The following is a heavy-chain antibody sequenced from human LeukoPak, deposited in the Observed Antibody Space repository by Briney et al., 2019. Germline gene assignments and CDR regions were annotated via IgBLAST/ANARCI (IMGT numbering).Heavy chain of an antibody. D-gene: IGHD5-12*01. J-gene: IGHJ4*02. Sequence: GGSLRLSCAVSGFTFTNYWMSWVRQAPGNGLEWVSSISSSSSYIYYADSVKGRFTISRDNAKNSLYLQMNSLRAEDTAVYYCARGPLRGYSGYGFDYWGQGTLVTVSS. CDR1: GFTFTNYW. CDR2: ISSSSSYI. V-gene: IGHV3-21*01. CDR3: ARGPLRGYSGYGFDY.